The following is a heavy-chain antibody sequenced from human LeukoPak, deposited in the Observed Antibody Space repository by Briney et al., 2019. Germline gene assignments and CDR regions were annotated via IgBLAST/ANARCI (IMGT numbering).Heavy chain of an antibody. V-gene: IGHV3-64D*06. CDR3: VGGSGSRLMDY. CDR2: ISSNGGST. J-gene: IGHJ4*02. CDR1: GFTFSSYA. Sequence: GGSLRLSCSASGFTFSSYAMHWVRQVPGKGLEYVSAISSNGGSTYYADSVKGRFTISRDNSKNTLYLQMSSLRAEDTAVYYCVGGSGSRLMDYWGQGTLVTVSS. D-gene: IGHD6-19*01.